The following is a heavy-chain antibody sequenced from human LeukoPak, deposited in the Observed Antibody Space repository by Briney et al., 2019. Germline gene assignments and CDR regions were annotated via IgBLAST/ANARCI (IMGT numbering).Heavy chain of an antibody. V-gene: IGHV1-2*02. CDR1: GYTFTDYY. D-gene: IGHD6-19*01. J-gene: IGHJ3*02. CDR2: INPNSGGT. CDR3: ANLVAVAGTGAFDI. Sequence: GASVKVSCKASGYTFTDYYMHWVRQAPGQGLEWMGWINPNSGGTNYAQKFQGRVTMTRDTSISTAYMELSRLRSDDTAVYYCANLVAVAGTGAFDIWGQGTMVTVSS.